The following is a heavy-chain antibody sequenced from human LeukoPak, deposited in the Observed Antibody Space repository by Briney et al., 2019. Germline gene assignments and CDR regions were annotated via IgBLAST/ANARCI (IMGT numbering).Heavy chain of an antibody. V-gene: IGHV4-30-4*01. D-gene: IGHD6-19*01. Sequence: SQTLSLTCTVSGGSISSADYYWSWIRQPPGKGLEWIGYIYYSGSTYYNPSLKSRVTISVDTSKNQFFLKLSSVTAADTAMYYCARGEAVANSFDYWGQGTLVIVSS. CDR1: GGSISSADYY. J-gene: IGHJ4*02. CDR3: ARGEAVANSFDY. CDR2: IYYSGST.